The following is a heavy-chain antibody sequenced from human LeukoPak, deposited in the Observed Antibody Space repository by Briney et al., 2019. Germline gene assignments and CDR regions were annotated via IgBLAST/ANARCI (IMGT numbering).Heavy chain of an antibody. V-gene: IGHV4-59*01. CDR3: AGGYCSGGSCWDFDP. D-gene: IGHD2-15*01. Sequence: SETLSLTCTVSGGSISSYYWSWIRQPPGKGLEWIGYIYYSGSTNYNPSLKSRVTISVDTSKNQFSLKLSSVTAADTAVYYCAGGYCSGGSCWDFDPWGQGTLVTVSS. CDR2: IYYSGST. CDR1: GGSISSYY. J-gene: IGHJ5*02.